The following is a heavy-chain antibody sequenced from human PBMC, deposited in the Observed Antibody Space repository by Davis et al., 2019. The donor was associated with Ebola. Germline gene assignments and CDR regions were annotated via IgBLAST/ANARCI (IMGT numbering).Heavy chain of an antibody. CDR3: ARGRGRFGELIKNWFDP. V-gene: IGHV7-4-1*02. D-gene: IGHD3-10*01. Sequence: AASVKVSCKAVGGTLTSYAMTWVRQAPGQGLEWLGWIDTNTGNPTYAQGFTGRFVFSLDTSVSTAYLHISSLKAEDTAVYSWARGRGRFGELIKNWFDPWGQGTLVTVSS. J-gene: IGHJ5*02. CDR2: IDTNTGNP. CDR1: GGTLTSYA.